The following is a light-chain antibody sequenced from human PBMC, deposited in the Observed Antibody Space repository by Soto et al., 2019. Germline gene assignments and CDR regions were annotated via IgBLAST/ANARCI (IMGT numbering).Light chain of an antibody. CDR1: STNIGAGYD. Sequence: QSVLTQSPSVSGAPGQRVTISCTGSSTNIGAGYDVHWYQQLPGRAPKLLIYGNINRPSGVPDRFSGSKSGTSASLAITGLQAEDEADYYCQSYDISLSGYVFGTGTKVTVL. CDR2: GNI. V-gene: IGLV1-40*01. J-gene: IGLJ1*01. CDR3: QSYDISLSGYV.